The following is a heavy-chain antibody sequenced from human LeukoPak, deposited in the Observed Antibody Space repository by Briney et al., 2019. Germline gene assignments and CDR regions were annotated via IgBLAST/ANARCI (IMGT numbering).Heavy chain of an antibody. CDR2: IYYSGST. CDR1: GGSISSYY. Sequence: SETLSLTCTVSGGSISSYYWSWIRQPPGKGLEWIGYIYYSGSTNYNPSLKSRVTISVDTSKNQFSLKLSSVTAADTAVYYCAGGNYGSGSYWPYYYYYGMDVWGQGTTVTVSS. CDR3: AGGNYGSGSYWPYYYYYGMDV. V-gene: IGHV4-59*01. D-gene: IGHD3-10*01. J-gene: IGHJ6*02.